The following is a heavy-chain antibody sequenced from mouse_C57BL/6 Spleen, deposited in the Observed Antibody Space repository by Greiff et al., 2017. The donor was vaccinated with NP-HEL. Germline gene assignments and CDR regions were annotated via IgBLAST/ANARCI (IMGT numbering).Heavy chain of an antibody. Sequence: QVQLQQSGAELVRPGASVTLSCKASGYTFTDYEMHWVKQTPVHGLEWIGAIDPETGGTAYNQKFKGKAILTADKSSSTAYMELRSLTSEDSAVYYGTKPITTVPFSYYFDYWGQGTTLTVSS. D-gene: IGHD1-1*01. CDR3: TKPITTVPFSYYFDY. V-gene: IGHV1-15*01. CDR2: IDPETGGT. J-gene: IGHJ2*01. CDR1: GYTFTDYE.